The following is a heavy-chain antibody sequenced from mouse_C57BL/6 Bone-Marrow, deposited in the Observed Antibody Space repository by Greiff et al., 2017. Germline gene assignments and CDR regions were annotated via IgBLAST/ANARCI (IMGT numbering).Heavy chain of an antibody. D-gene: IGHD2-2*01. CDR1: GYTFTSYW. CDR3: ARDGYDVDYAMDY. CDR2: IYPGSGST. V-gene: IGHV1-55*01. J-gene: IGHJ4*01. Sequence: QVQLQQPGAELVKPGASVKMSCKASGYTFTSYWITWVKQRPGQGLEWIGDIYPGSGSTNYNEKFKSKATLTVDTSSSTAYMQLSSLTSEDSAVYYCARDGYDVDYAMDYWGQGTSVTVSS.